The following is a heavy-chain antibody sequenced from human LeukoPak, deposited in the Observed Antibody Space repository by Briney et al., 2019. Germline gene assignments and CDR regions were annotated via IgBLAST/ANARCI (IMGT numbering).Heavy chain of an antibody. Sequence: ASVKVSCKASGYTFTSYGISWVRQAPGQGLEWMGWISAYNGNTNYAQKLQGRVTMTTDTSTSTAYMELRSLRSDDTAVYYCARLAGTTPYYYYGMDVWGKGTTVTVSS. CDR1: GYTFTSYG. V-gene: IGHV1-18*04. CDR3: ARLAGTTPYYYYGMDV. CDR2: ISAYNGNT. D-gene: IGHD1-1*01. J-gene: IGHJ6*04.